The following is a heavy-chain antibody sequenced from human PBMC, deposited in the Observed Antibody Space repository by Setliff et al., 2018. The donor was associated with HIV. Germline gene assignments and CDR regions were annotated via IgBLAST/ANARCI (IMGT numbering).Heavy chain of an antibody. CDR1: GGSFSVYY. D-gene: IGHD2-8*01. CDR2: INHSGRT. J-gene: IGHJ6*03. V-gene: IGHV4-34*01. Sequence: SETLSLTCAVSGGSFSVYYWRWIRQPPGKGLEWIGEINHSGRTNYNPSLKSRITISVDTSKDQFSLKLSSVTAANTAVYYCARGARLLTGYADRWDYYYMRIWGKGTTVTVSS. CDR3: ARGARLLTGYADRWDYYYMRI.